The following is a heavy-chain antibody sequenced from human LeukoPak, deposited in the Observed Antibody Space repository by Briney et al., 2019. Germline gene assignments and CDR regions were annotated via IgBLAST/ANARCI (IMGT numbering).Heavy chain of an antibody. CDR2: IYTSGST. Sequence: NSSETLSLTCTVSGGSISSYYWSWIRQPAGKGLEWIGRIYTSGSTNYNPSLKSRVTMSVYTSKNQFSLKLSSVTAADTAVYYCARTFWSGYYPALNFDYWGQGTLVTVSS. CDR3: ARTFWSGYYPALNFDY. CDR1: GGSISSYY. J-gene: IGHJ4*02. D-gene: IGHD3-3*01. V-gene: IGHV4-4*07.